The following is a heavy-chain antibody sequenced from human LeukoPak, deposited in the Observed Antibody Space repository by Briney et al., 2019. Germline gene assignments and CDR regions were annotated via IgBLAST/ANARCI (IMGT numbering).Heavy chain of an antibody. CDR2: VSLSGLT. Sequence: PSETLSLTCGVSGVSITSTNWWSWVRQPPGQGLEWIGEVSLSGLTNYNPALNRRVIMALDTSKNHISLNLTSVTAADTAVYFCSRENGAFSPFGYWGQGTLVTVPS. CDR3: SRENGAFSPFGY. V-gene: IGHV4-4*02. D-gene: IGHD2-8*01. CDR1: GVSITSTNW. J-gene: IGHJ4*02.